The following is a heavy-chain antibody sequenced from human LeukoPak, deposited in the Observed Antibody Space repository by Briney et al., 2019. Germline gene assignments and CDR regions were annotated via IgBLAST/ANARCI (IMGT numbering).Heavy chain of an antibody. CDR1: GYSFTNYW. Sequence: GESLKISCKVSGYSFTNYWIGWVRQMPGKGLGWMGIIYPDDSDTRYSPSFQGQVTISADKSISTAYLQWSSLKASDTAMYYCARRGSSSWASNWFDPWGQGTLVTVSS. CDR3: ARRGSSSWASNWFDP. J-gene: IGHJ5*02. CDR2: IYPDDSDT. V-gene: IGHV5-51*01. D-gene: IGHD6-13*01.